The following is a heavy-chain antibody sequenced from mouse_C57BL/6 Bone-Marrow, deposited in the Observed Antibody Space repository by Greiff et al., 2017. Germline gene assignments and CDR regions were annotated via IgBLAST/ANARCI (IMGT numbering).Heavy chain of an antibody. D-gene: IGHD1-1*01. V-gene: IGHV2-2*01. CDR1: GFSLTSYG. J-gene: IGHJ4*01. CDR2: IWSGGST. CDR3: ASPVATDYYAMDY. Sequence: QVQLKQSGPGLVQPSQSLSITCTVSGFSLTSYGVHWVRQSPGKGLEWLGVIWSGGSTDYNAAFISRLSISKDNSKSQVFFKMNSLQADDTAIYYCASPVATDYYAMDYWGQGTSVTVSS.